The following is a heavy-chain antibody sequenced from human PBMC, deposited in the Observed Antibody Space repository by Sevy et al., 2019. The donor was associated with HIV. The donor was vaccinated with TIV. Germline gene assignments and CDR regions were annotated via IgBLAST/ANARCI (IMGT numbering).Heavy chain of an antibody. V-gene: IGHV3-30*02. D-gene: IGHD3-10*01. CDR2: IQYDGSNK. CDR3: VKEGGGEGGDH. Sequence: GGSLRLSCAASGFSYSSYGMHWVRQAPGKGLEWVAYIQYDGSNKDYANSVKGRFTISRDNSKNTLKLQMNSLRVEDTAVYYCVKEGGGEGGDHWGQGTLVTVSS. J-gene: IGHJ4*02. CDR1: GFSYSSYG.